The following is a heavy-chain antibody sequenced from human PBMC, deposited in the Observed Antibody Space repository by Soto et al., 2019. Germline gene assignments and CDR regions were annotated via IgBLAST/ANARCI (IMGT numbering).Heavy chain of an antibody. CDR2: IYYSGST. D-gene: IGHD2-2*01. CDR3: ARLVVVPALTNWFDP. Sequence: SETLSLTCTVSGGSISSSSYYWGWIRQPPGKGLEWIGSIYYSGSTYYNPSLKSRVTISVDTSKNQFSLKLSSVTAADTAVYYCARLVVVPALTNWFDPWGQGTLVTVSS. V-gene: IGHV4-39*01. CDR1: GGSISSSSYY. J-gene: IGHJ5*02.